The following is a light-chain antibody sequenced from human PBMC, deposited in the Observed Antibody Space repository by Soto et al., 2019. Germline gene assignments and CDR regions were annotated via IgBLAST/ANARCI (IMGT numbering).Light chain of an antibody. Sequence: QSALTQPASVSGSPGQSITIYCIGTGSDIGGYNYVSWYQQHPGKAPTLMIYDVWARPLGVSHRFSGSKSGNTASLTISGLRSEDEGDHYCAVWDDSLSGWVFGGGTKLTVL. J-gene: IGLJ3*02. CDR1: GSDIGGYNY. CDR3: AVWDDSLSGWV. CDR2: DVW. V-gene: IGLV2-14*03.